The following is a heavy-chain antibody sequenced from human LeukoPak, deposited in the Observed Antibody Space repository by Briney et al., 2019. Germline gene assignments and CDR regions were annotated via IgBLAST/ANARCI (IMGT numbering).Heavy chain of an antibody. V-gene: IGHV4-39*01. CDR3: ARSYSSSWYAFDY. D-gene: IGHD6-13*01. Sequence: PSETLSLTCTVSGGSISSSSYQWGWIRQPPGKGLEWIGSIYYTGSTYYNASLKSRVTISVGPSKNQFSLKLTSVTAADTAVYYCARSYSSSWYAFDYRGQGTLVTVSS. CDR2: IYYTGST. J-gene: IGHJ4*02. CDR1: GGSISSSSYQ.